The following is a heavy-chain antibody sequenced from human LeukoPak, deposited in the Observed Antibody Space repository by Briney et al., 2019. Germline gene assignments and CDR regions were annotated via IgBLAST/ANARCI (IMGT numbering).Heavy chain of an antibody. CDR2: IDSGGGT. CDR3: AKDPQRD. J-gene: IGHJ4*02. V-gene: IGHV3-23*01. CDR1: GFTFSNYA. Sequence: GGSLRLSCAASGFTFSNYAMSWVRQAPGKGLEWVSAIDSGGGTYYADSVKGRFTISRDNSKNTLYLQMNSLRAEDTAVYYCAKDPQRDWGQGTLVTVSS.